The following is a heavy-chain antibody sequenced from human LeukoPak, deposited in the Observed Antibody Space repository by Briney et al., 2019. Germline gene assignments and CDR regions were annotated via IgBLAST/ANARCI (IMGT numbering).Heavy chain of an antibody. V-gene: IGHV3-66*01. D-gene: IGHD3-22*01. Sequence: GGSLRLSCAAPGFTVSSNYMSWVRQAPGKGLEWVSVIYSGGSTYYADSVKGRFTISRDNSKNTLYLQMNSLRAEDTAVYYCAANYYDSSGYYYWGQGTLVTVSS. CDR1: GFTVSSNY. CDR3: AANYYDSSGYYY. J-gene: IGHJ4*02. CDR2: IYSGGST.